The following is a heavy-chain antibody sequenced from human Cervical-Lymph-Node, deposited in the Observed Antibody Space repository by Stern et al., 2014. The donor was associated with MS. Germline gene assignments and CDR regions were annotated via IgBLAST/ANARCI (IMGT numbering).Heavy chain of an antibody. J-gene: IGHJ5*02. CDR1: DEPFSGYY. V-gene: IGHV4-34*01. D-gene: IGHD3-3*01. Sequence: QVQLQQWGAGLLKPSETLSLTCTVSDEPFSGYYWSWIRQSPGKGLEWIGQVYPTGVTNYNPSLGSRVTISVDTSKNQFPLTRRSVTAADTAVYFCAGRADFLGHWGQGTLVTVST. CDR3: AGRADFLGH. CDR2: VYPTGVT.